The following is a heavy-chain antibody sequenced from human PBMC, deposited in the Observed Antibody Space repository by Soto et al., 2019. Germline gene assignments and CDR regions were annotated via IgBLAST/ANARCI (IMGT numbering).Heavy chain of an antibody. CDR1: GYSFTGYS. CDR3: ARASPGLVPAAWGFDP. D-gene: IGHD2-2*01. Sequence: ASVKVSCKTSGYSFTGYSVHWVRQAPGHGPEWMGWINPKSGGTKYAQKFQGRVTMTRDTSISTVFMELSSLRSEDTAVYYCARASPGLVPAAWGFDPWGQGTLVTVSS. CDR2: INPKSGGT. J-gene: IGHJ5*02. V-gene: IGHV1-2*02.